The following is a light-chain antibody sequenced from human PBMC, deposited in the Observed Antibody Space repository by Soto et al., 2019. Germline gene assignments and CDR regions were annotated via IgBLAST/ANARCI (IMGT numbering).Light chain of an antibody. CDR1: SSNIGTSS. Sequence: QSVLTQPHSASGTPGQRVTISCSGSSSNIGTSSVHWFQQLPGTAPKLLISTTNQRPSGVPERFSGSKSGTSASLAISGLQSEDVADYYCAAWDDSLNGHVFGTGTKVTVL. J-gene: IGLJ1*01. V-gene: IGLV1-44*01. CDR2: TTN. CDR3: AAWDDSLNGHV.